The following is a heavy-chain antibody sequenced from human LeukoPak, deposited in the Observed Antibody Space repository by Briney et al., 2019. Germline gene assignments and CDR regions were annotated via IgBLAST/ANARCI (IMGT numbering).Heavy chain of an antibody. CDR3: ARGKDIGYRLPHYYYYYGMDV. Sequence: ASVKVSCKASGYTFTSYDINWVRQATGQGLEWMGWMNPNSGNTGYAQKFQGRVTMTRNTSISTAYMELSSLRSEDTAVYYCARGKDIGYRLPHYYYYYGMDVWGQGTTVTVSS. CDR1: GYTFTSYD. CDR2: MNPNSGNT. V-gene: IGHV1-8*01. J-gene: IGHJ6*02. D-gene: IGHD2-2*01.